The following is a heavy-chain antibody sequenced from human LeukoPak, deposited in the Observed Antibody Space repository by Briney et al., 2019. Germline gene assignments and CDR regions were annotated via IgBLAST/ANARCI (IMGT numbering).Heavy chain of an antibody. CDR2: MNPNSGNT. CDR3: ARGRSGYDSYYYYGMDV. J-gene: IGHJ6*02. Sequence: GASVKVSCKASGYTFTSYDINWVRQATGQGLEWMGWMNPNSGNTGYAQKFQGRVTMTRNTSISTAYMELSSLRPEDTAVHYCARGRSGYDSYYYYGMDVWGQGTTVTVSS. CDR1: GYTFTSYD. V-gene: IGHV1-8*01. D-gene: IGHD5-12*01.